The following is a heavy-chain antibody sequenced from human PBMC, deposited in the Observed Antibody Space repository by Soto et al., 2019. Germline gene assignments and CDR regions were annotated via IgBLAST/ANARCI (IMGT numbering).Heavy chain of an antibody. V-gene: IGHV3-33*01. CDR2: VWYDGTDK. D-gene: IGHD2-2*01. CDR1: GFPFSTYA. Sequence: GGSLRLSCAASGFPFSTYAMHWVRQAPGKGLEWVAVVWYDGTDKNYADSVKGRFAISRDNSKSTLYLQMDHLRVEDTGVYHCARTDCSSSDCPRDLVGAVTMDYWGQGTPVTVS. CDR3: ARTDCSSSDCPRDLVGAVTMDY. J-gene: IGHJ4*02.